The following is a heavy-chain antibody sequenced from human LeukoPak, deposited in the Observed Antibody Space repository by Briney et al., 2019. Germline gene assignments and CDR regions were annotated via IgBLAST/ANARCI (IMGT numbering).Heavy chain of an antibody. CDR2: IWYDGSNK. CDR3: ARSYYDSSGYYLVSYYHGMDV. CDR1: GFTFSSYG. Sequence: PGGSLRLSCAASGFTFSSYGMHWVRQAPGKGLEWVAVIWYDGSNKYYADSVKGRFTISRDNSKNTLYLQMNSLRAEDTAVYYCARSYYDSSGYYLVSYYHGMDVWGQGTTVTVSS. D-gene: IGHD3-22*01. V-gene: IGHV3-33*01. J-gene: IGHJ6*02.